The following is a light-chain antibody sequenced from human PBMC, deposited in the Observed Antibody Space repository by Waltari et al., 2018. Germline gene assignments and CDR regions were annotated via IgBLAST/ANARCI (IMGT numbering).Light chain of an antibody. CDR3: VLYMSRDIL. V-gene: IGLV8-61*01. CDR2: STN. CDR1: SGSVPISHY. J-gene: IGLJ3*02. Sequence: QTVVTQAPSFSVSPGGTVTLTCGLSSGSVPISHYPSWYQQTPGQPPRVLIYSTNTRSSGVPDRFSGSILGKKAALTITGAQADDEAAYYCVLYMSRDILFGGGTKLTVL.